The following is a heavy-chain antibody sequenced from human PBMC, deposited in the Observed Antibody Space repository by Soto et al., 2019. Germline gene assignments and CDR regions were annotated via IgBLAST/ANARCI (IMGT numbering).Heavy chain of an antibody. Sequence: PSQTLSLTCAISGDSVSGDTASWNWIRQSPSRGLXWLAXXXYXSXXXFXXXXSVKSRVMLNADSSQNQVSLQLNSVTPEDTAVYYCARGGLQDFDSWGQGTLVTVSS. CDR1: GDSVSGDTAS. J-gene: IGHJ4*02. V-gene: IGHV6-1*01. CDR3: ARGGLQDFDS. D-gene: IGHD4-4*01. CDR2: XXYXSXXXF.